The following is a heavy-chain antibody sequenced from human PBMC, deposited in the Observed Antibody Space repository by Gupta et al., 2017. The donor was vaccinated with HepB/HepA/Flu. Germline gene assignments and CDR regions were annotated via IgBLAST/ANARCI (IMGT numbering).Heavy chain of an antibody. CDR1: GGSISSSSYY. V-gene: IGHV4-39*01. CDR2: IYYSGST. Sequence: QLQLQESGPGLVKPSETLSLTCTVSGGSISSSSYYWGWIRQPPGKGLEWIGSIYYSGSTYYNPSLKSRVTISVDTSKNQFSLKLSSVTAADTAVYYCARQAIAVAGTVGMKDAFDIWGQGTMVTVSS. J-gene: IGHJ3*02. D-gene: IGHD6-19*01. CDR3: ARQAIAVAGTVGMKDAFDI.